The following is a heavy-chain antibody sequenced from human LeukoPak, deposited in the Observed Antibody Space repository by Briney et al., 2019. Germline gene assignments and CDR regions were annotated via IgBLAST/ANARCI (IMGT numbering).Heavy chain of an antibody. CDR3: AKDLAAAGQYYYYMDV. V-gene: IGHV3-30*04. Sequence: PGGSLRLSCAASGFTFSTYAIHWVRQAPGRGLEWVAFISYDGSHKYYADSVKGRFTISRDISKNTLYLQMNSLRAEDTAVYYCAKDLAAAGQYYYYMDVWGKGTTVTVSS. D-gene: IGHD6-13*01. CDR2: ISYDGSHK. CDR1: GFTFSTYA. J-gene: IGHJ6*03.